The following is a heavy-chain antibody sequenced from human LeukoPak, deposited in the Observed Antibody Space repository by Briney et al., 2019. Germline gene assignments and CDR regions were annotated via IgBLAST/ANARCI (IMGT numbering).Heavy chain of an antibody. V-gene: IGHV1-8*01. D-gene: IGHD2-21*02. CDR1: GYTFTSYD. CDR2: MNPNSGNT. J-gene: IGHJ4*02. CDR3: ARIGCHSDCYSALDY. Sequence: ASVKVSCKASGYTFTSYDINWVRQATGQGLGWMGWMNPNSGNTGYAQKFQGRVTMTRNTSISTAYMELSSLRSEDTAVYYCARIGCHSDCYSALDYWGQGTLVTVSS.